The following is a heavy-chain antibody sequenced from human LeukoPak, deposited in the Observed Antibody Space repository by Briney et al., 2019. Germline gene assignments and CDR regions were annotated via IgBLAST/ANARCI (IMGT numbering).Heavy chain of an antibody. CDR3: ARGYDSSGYYFFDY. CDR1: GGSISSYY. CDR2: IYYSGST. V-gene: IGHV4-59*01. Sequence: SETLSLTCTISGGSISSYYWSWVRQPPGKGLEWIGYIYYSGSTNYNPSLKSRVTISVDTSKNQFSLKLSSVTAADTAVYYRARGYDSSGYYFFDYWGQGTLVTVSS. J-gene: IGHJ4*02. D-gene: IGHD3-22*01.